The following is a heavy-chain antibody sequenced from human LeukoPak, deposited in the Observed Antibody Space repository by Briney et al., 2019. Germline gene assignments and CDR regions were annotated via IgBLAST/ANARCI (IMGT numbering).Heavy chain of an antibody. CDR3: AQDMYGSGSYSTY. J-gene: IGHJ4*02. CDR1: GFTFDDYA. D-gene: IGHD3-10*01. CDR2: ISGDGGST. V-gene: IGHV3-43*02. Sequence: GGSLRLSCAASGFTFDDYAMHWVRQAPGKGLEWVSLISGDGGSTYYADSVKGRFTISRDNSKNSLYLQMNSLRTEDTALYYCAQDMYGSGSYSTYWGQGTLVTVSS.